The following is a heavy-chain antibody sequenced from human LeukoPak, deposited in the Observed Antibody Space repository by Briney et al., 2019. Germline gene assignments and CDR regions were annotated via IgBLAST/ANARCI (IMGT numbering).Heavy chain of an antibody. D-gene: IGHD6-19*01. J-gene: IGHJ6*03. CDR2: IKDDGAET. V-gene: IGHV3-7*03. CDR1: GFTFTSYW. Sequence: PGGSLRLSCAASGFTFTSYWMSWVRQAPGKGLEWVANIKDDGAETYYVDSVKGRFTISRDNARNSLYLQMNSLRAEDTALYYCAREGLGGRYSSGWSYCYYYYMDVWGKGTTVTVSS. CDR3: AREGLGGRYSSGWSYCYYYYMDV.